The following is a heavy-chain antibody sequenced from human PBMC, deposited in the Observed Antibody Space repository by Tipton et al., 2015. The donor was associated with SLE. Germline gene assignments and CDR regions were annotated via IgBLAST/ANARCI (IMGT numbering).Heavy chain of an antibody. D-gene: IGHD3-9*01. V-gene: IGHV4-34*01. CDR2: INHSGAT. J-gene: IGHJ4*02. CDR3: ARGLYDIVTGYLLWVYFDY. CDR1: GGSFSGYY. Sequence: TLSLTCTVYGGSFSGYYWSWIRQPPGKGLEWIGEINHSGATNYNPSLKSRVTISVDTSRNQFSLKVNSVTAADTAVYYCARGLYDIVTGYLLWVYFDYWGQGTLVTVSS.